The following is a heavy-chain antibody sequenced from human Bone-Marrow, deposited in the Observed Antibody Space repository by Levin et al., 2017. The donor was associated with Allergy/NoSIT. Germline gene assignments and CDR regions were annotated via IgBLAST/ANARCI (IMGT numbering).Heavy chain of an antibody. V-gene: IGHV4-30-4*01. CDR2: IYYSGST. D-gene: IGHD6-13*01. CDR1: GGSINSADYY. J-gene: IGHJ4*02. CDR3: ARVDRFSSSWYFDY. Sequence: SQTLSLTCTVSGGSINSADYYWSWVRQSPGKGLEWIGNIYYSGSTFLNPSLKRRVTMSVDTSNNQFSLRLNSVTASDTAVYYCARVDRFSSSWYFDYWGQGTLVTVSS.